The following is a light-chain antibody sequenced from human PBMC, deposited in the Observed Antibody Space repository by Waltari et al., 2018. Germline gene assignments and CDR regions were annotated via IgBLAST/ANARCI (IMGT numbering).Light chain of an antibody. J-gene: IGKJ1*01. CDR1: QSVSRT. V-gene: IGKV3-20*01. CDR2: DAS. CDR3: QKYGTLPAT. Sequence: EIVLTQSPGTLSLSPGDRATLSCRASQSVSRTLAWYQQKPGQAPRLLIYDASSRATGIPDRFSGSGSGTDFSLTISRLEPEDFAVYYCQKYGTLPATFGQGTTVEI.